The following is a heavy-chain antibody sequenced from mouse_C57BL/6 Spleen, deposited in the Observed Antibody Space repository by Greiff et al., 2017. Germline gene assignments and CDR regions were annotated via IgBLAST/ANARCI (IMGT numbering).Heavy chain of an antibody. V-gene: IGHV14-2*01. Sequence: VQLQQSGAELVKPGASVKLSCTASGFNIKDYYMHWVKQRTEQGLEWIGRIDPEDGEPKYAPKVQGKATKTAATSSNSAYLQLSRLTSEDTAVYYCAIGPYGDYWGQGTTLTVSS. CDR3: AIGPYGDY. CDR2: IDPEDGEP. J-gene: IGHJ2*01. D-gene: IGHD1-1*02. CDR1: GFNIKDYY.